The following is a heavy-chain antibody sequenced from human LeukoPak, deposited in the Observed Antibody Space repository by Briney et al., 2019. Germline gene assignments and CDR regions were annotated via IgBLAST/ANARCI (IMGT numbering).Heavy chain of an antibody. CDR2: IYYSGST. CDR3: ARLVAVARVFDY. D-gene: IGHD6-19*01. V-gene: IGHV4-39*02. CDR1: GGSISSSNYY. Sequence: SETLSLTCTVSGGSISSSNYYWGWIRQPPGKGLEWIGNIYYSGSTYYNPSLKSRVTISVDTSKNHFSLKLSSVTAADTAVYYSARLVAVARVFDYWGQGTLVTVSS. J-gene: IGHJ4*02.